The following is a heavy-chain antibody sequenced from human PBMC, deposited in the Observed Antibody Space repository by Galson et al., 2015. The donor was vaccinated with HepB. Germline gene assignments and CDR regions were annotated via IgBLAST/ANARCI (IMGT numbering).Heavy chain of an antibody. CDR1: GFTFSGSA. J-gene: IGHJ4*02. CDR2: ISGSGGTT. Sequence: SLRLSCAASGFTFSGSAMSWVRQAPGKGPEWVSVISGSGGTTYYADSVKGRFTISRDNAKNTLYLQMNSLRAEDTAVDYCAKEEGYFVGLPDYWGQGVLVTVSS. D-gene: IGHD2/OR15-2a*01. V-gene: IGHV3-23*01. CDR3: AKEEGYFVGLPDY.